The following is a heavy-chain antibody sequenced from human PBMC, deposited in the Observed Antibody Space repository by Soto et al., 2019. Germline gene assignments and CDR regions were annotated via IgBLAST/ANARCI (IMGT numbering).Heavy chain of an antibody. CDR3: ASHPSDFWFDP. CDR2: IYYSGST. V-gene: IGHV4-39*01. CDR1: GGSISSSSYF. J-gene: IGHJ5*02. Sequence: QLQLQESGPGLVKPSETLSLTCTVSGGSISSSSYFWGWIRQPPGKGLEWIGSIYYSGSTYYNPSLQSRVTVSVDTSKTQFPLKLTSVTAADTAVYYCASHPSDFWFDPWGQGTLVTVSS. D-gene: IGHD2-21*02.